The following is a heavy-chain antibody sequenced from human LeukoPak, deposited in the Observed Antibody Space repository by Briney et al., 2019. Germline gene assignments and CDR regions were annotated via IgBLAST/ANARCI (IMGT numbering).Heavy chain of an antibody. CDR3: ARHGSGWSFDY. CDR1: GGSIGSYY. J-gene: IGHJ4*02. V-gene: IGHV4-59*01. D-gene: IGHD6-19*01. CDR2: IYDSGST. Sequence: SETLSLTCTVSGGSIGSYYWGWIRQSPGKRLEWIGYIYDSGSTNYNSSLKSRVTMSVDTSKTQFSLKLNSVTAADTAVYYCARHGSGWSFDYWGQGTLVTVSS.